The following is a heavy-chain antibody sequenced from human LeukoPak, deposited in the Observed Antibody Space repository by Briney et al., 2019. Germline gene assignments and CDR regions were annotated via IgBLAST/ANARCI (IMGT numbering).Heavy chain of an antibody. CDR1: GFTFSIYW. CDR2: IKHDGSEKQDGSEK. Sequence: GGSLRLSCAASGFTFSIYWMTRVRQAPGKGLEWVANIKHDGSEKQDGSEKNYVDSVKGRFTISRDNAKNSLYLQMNSLRAEDTAVYYCARSGRGVDSFYFYMDVWGKGTTVTVSS. CDR3: ARSGRGVDSFYFYMDV. J-gene: IGHJ6*03. D-gene: IGHD3-10*01. V-gene: IGHV3-7*01.